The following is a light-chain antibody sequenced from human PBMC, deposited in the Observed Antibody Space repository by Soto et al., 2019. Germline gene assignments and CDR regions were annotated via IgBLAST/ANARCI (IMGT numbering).Light chain of an antibody. CDR3: QQYWT. Sequence: EIGLTQSPGTLALSPGQIATLSCRASQGITNNFLAWNQQKPGQAPRLLIYGASTRATGIPDRFSGSVSGTHFTLTSSRLEPEDFAVHYCQQYWTFGSGTKVEIK. CDR1: QGITNNF. V-gene: IGKV3-20*01. J-gene: IGKJ1*01. CDR2: GAS.